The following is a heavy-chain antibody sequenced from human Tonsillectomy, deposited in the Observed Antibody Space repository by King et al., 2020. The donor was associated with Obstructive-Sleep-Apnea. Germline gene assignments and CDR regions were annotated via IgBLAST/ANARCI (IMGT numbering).Heavy chain of an antibody. CDR1: GFTFSSYD. Sequence: VQLVESGGGLVQPGGSLRLSFAASGFTFSSYDMDWVLQATGKGLEWVSAIVTAGDTYYPGSVKGRFTISRETAKNSLYIHMNSLRAGDTGVYYCARGGGSYHFDFWGQGTLVTVSS. J-gene: IGHJ4*02. V-gene: IGHV3-13*04. CDR3: ARGGGSYHFDF. CDR2: IVTAGDT. D-gene: IGHD1-26*01.